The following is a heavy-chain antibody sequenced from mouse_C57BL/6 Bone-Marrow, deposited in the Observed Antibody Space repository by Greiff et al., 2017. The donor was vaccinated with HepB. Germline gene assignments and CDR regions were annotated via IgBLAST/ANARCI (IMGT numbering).Heavy chain of an antibody. CDR3: ARGYYEAY. CDR1: GYTFTDYY. CDR2: IYPGSGNT. D-gene: IGHD2-4*01. Sequence: VKVVESGAELVRPGASVKLSCKASGYTFTDYYINWVKQRPGQGLEWIARIYPGSGNTYYNEKFKGKATLTAEKSSSTAYMQLSSLTSEDSAVYFCARGYYEAYWGQGTLVTVSA. V-gene: IGHV1-76*01. J-gene: IGHJ3*01.